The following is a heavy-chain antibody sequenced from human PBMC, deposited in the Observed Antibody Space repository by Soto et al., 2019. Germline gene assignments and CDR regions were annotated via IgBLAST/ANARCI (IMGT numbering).Heavy chain of an antibody. CDR1: GFTFSSYS. D-gene: IGHD3-9*01. CDR3: AREPSNYDILTGYDY. CDR2: ISSSSSYI. J-gene: IGHJ4*02. V-gene: IGHV3-21*01. Sequence: EVQLVESGGGLVKPGGSLRLSCAASGFTFSSYSMNWVRQAPGKGLEWVSSISSSSSYIYYADSVKGRFTISRDNAKNSLYLRMNSLRAEDTAVYYCAREPSNYDILTGYDYWGQGTLVTVSS.